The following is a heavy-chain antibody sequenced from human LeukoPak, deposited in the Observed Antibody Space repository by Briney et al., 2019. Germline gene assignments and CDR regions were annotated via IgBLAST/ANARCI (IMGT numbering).Heavy chain of an antibody. CDR3: ARGHRYSSGWYYFDY. J-gene: IGHJ4*02. V-gene: IGHV3-53*01. CDR1: GFTFSSYG. Sequence: PGGTLRLSCAASGFTFSSYGMSWVRQAPGKGLEWVSVIYSGGSTYYADSVKGRFTISRDNSKNTLYFQMNSLRAEDTAVYYCARGHRYSSGWYYFDYWGQGTLVTVSS. D-gene: IGHD6-19*01. CDR2: IYSGGST.